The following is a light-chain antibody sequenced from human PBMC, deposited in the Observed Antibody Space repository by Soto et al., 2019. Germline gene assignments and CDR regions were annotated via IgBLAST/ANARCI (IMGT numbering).Light chain of an antibody. CDR2: DAS. CDR1: LSISNY. V-gene: IGKV3-20*01. CDR3: QQYGSSRRT. Sequence: EVVLTQSPGTLSLSPGERATLSCRASLSISNYLAWYQQKPGQAPTLLIYDASSRATGIPDRFSGSASGTEFTLTSSGLEPEDFAVYYCQQYGSSRRTFGQGTKVEIK. J-gene: IGKJ1*01.